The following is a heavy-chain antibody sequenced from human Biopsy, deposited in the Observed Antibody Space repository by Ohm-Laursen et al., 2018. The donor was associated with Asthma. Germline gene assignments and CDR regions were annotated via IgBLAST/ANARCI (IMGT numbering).Heavy chain of an antibody. CDR2: IKHDGTEK. V-gene: IGHV3-7*01. Sequence: SLRLSCSAPGFTFSNAWMSWVRQVPGKGLEWVANIKHDGTEKNHVDSLKGRFTISRDNAKNSLYLQMNSLRAEDTAVYYCARTFHFWSPYHAEHYQLWGQGTLVTVPS. CDR3: ARTFHFWSPYHAEHYQL. J-gene: IGHJ1*01. D-gene: IGHD3-3*02. CDR1: GFTFSNAW.